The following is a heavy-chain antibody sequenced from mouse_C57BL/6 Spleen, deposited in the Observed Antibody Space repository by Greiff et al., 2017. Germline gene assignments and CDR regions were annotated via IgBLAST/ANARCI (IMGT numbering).Heavy chain of an antibody. Sequence: VQLQQSGPELVKPGASVKISCKASGYKFTDYYMNWVKQSHGKSLEWIGDINPDNGGTSYNQKFKGKATLTVDKTSSTAYMELRSLTSEDSAVYYCAREGFSTANYWGQGTTLTVSS. J-gene: IGHJ2*01. D-gene: IGHD1-1*01. CDR3: AREGFSTANY. CDR2: INPDNGGT. V-gene: IGHV1-26*01. CDR1: GYKFTDYY.